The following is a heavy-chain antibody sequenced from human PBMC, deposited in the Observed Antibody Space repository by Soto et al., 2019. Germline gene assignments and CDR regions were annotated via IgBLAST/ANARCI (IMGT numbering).Heavy chain of an antibody. J-gene: IGHJ4*02. D-gene: IGHD1-26*01. CDR1: GYTFTDYG. V-gene: IGHV1-8*01. Sequence: QVQLVQSGAEVKMPGASVKVSCKASGYTFTDYGINWVRQATGQGLEWMGWMNPKSGDTVYAQKFQGRVSMTRATSISTAYMELNSLKSDDTAVYYCARGGYSVVGANVYWGQGTLVTVSS. CDR3: ARGGYSVVGANVY. CDR2: MNPKSGDT.